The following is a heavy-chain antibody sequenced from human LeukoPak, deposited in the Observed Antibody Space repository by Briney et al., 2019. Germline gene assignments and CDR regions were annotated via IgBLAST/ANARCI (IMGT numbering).Heavy chain of an antibody. CDR1: GFTFSTYV. Sequence: GGSLRLSCAASGFTFSTYVMSWVRQAPVKGLEWVSVISGSGDETHYADSVKGRFTISRDNSKNTLYLQMNSLRAEDTAVYYCAKGVDTAMVLDYWGQGTLVTVSS. CDR2: ISGSGDET. J-gene: IGHJ4*02. CDR3: AKGVDTAMVLDY. V-gene: IGHV3-23*01. D-gene: IGHD5-18*01.